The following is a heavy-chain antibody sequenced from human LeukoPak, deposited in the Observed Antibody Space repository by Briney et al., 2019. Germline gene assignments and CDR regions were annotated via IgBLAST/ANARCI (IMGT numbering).Heavy chain of an antibody. CDR1: GFTFSTYW. D-gene: IGHD4-23*01. J-gene: IGHJ4*02. Sequence: GSLRPSCAASGFTFSTYWMNWVRQAPGKGLVWVSRLKTDGSRTTYADSVKGRFTIYRDNAKNTLYLQMNSLRAEDTAVYYCVRGYGGNHHPLLDHWGQGTLVTVSS. CDR2: LKTDGSRT. V-gene: IGHV3-74*03. CDR3: VRGYGGNHHPLLDH.